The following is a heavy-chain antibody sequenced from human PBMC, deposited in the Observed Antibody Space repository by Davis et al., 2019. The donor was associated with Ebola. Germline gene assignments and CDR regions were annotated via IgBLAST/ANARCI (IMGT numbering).Heavy chain of an antibody. D-gene: IGHD6-19*01. CDR1: GGSISSSNW. V-gene: IGHV4-4*02. Sequence: MPSETLSLTCAVSGGSISSSNWWSWVRQPPGKGLEWIGEIYHSGSTNYNPSLKSRVTISVDKSKNQFSLKLSSVTAADTAVYYCARKHSGQIRWEYYYYGMDVWGQGTTVTVSS. J-gene: IGHJ6*02. CDR3: ARKHSGQIRWEYYYYGMDV. CDR2: IYHSGST.